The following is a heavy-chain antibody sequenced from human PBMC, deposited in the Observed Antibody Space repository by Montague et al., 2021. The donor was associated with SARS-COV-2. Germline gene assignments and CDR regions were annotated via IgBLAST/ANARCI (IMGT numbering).Heavy chain of an antibody. V-gene: IGHV4-30-2*01. D-gene: IGHD3-16*01. CDR3: AREEEDYGGMDV. CDR2: IYHSGXT. J-gene: IGHJ6*02. Sequence: TLSLTYAVSGGSISSGGYSWSWIRQPPGKGLEWIGYIYHSGXTXYXXXXKSRVTISVDRSKNQFSLKLSSVTAADTAVYYCAREEEDYGGMDVWGQGTTVTVSS. CDR1: GGSISSGGYS.